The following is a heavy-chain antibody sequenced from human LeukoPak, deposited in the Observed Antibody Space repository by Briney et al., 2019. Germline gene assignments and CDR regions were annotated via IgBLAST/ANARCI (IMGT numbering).Heavy chain of an antibody. CDR3: VSGLVAAAGTSGNY. J-gene: IGHJ4*02. V-gene: IGHV3-74*01. CDR1: GFTFSSYR. D-gene: IGHD6-13*01. CDR2: IDSDGSST. Sequence: GGSLRPSCAASGFTFSSYRMFWVRQAPGKGLVWVSRIDSDGSSTRYADSVQGRFTISRDNAKNTLYLQMNSLTAEDTAVYYCVSGLVAAAGTSGNYWGQGTLVTVSS.